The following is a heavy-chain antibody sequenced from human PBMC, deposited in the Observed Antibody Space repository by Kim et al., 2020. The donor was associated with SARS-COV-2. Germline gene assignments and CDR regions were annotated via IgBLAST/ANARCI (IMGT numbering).Heavy chain of an antibody. J-gene: IGHJ4*02. D-gene: IGHD6-13*01. V-gene: IGHV3-64*04. CDR1: GFTFSSYA. CDR3: AKESWSEYLDDY. CDR2: ISSNGGST. Sequence: GGSLRLSCAASGFTFSSYAMHWVRQAPGKGLEYVSAISSNGGSTYYADSVKGRFTISRDNSKNTLYLQMNSLRAEDTAVYYCAKESWSEYLDDYWGQGTLVTVSS.